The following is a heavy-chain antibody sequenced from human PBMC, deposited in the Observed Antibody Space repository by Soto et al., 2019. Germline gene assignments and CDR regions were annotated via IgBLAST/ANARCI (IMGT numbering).Heavy chain of an antibody. CDR2: ISWDGGSA. Sequence: GGSLRLSCAASGFTFDDHTLHCFRQSPCKGLEWVSLISWDGGSAYYADSVKGRFTISRDNIKDSLYLQMNSLRTDDTALYYCVKDGTVDGYVGAFDIWGQGTMVTVSS. CDR3: VKDGTVDGYVGAFDI. J-gene: IGHJ3*02. CDR1: GFTFDDHT. D-gene: IGHD5-18*01. V-gene: IGHV3-43*01.